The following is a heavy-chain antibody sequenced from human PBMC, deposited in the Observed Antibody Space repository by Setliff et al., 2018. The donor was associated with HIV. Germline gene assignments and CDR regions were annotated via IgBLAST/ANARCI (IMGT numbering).Heavy chain of an antibody. CDR2: ISSSGSTI. J-gene: IGHJ6*02. CDR3: ARDSRYYYYGMDV. CDR1: GFTFSNYE. V-gene: IGHV3-48*03. Sequence: PGGSLRLSCAASGFTFSNYEMNWVRQAPGKGLEWVSYISSSGSTIYYADSVKCRFTISRDNAKNSLYLQMNSLRAEDTAVYYCARDSRYYYYGMDVWGQGTTVTVSS.